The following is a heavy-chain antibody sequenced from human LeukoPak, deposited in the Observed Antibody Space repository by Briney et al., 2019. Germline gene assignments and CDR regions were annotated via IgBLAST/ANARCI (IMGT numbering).Heavy chain of an antibody. D-gene: IGHD1-26*01. J-gene: IGHJ4*02. CDR3: AREGGSYFFNY. V-gene: IGHV1-69*04. CDR2: IIPILGIA. Sequence: GSSVTVSCTASGGTFSSYTMSWVRQAPGQGLEWMGGIIPILGIANYAQKFQGRVTITADKSTTTAYMELSSLRSEDTAVYYCAREGGSYFFNYWGQGTLVTVSS. CDR1: GGTFSSYT.